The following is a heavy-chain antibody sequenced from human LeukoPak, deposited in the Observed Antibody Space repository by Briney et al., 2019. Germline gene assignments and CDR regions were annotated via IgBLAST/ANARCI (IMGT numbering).Heavy chain of an antibody. CDR2: ISAYNGNT. J-gene: IGHJ3*02. CDR3: ARGVIFGVVLDAFDI. Sequence: ASVKVSCKASGYTFTSYGISWLRQAPGQGLEWMGLISAYNGNTNYAQKLQGRVTMTTDTSTSTAYMELRSLRSDDTAVYYCARGVIFGVVLDAFDIWGQGTMVTVSS. CDR1: GYTFTSYG. D-gene: IGHD3-3*01. V-gene: IGHV1-18*01.